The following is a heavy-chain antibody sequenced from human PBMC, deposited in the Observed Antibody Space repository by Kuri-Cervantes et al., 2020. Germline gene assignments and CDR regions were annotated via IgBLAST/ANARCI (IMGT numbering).Heavy chain of an antibody. D-gene: IGHD1-20*01. CDR1: GFTSSSYA. V-gene: IGHV3-30-3*01. J-gene: IGHJ5*02. CDR3: AKDVGPTITGTKFDP. CDR2: ISYDGSNK. Sequence: GGSLRLSCAASGFTSSSYAMHWVRQAPGKGLEWVAVISYDGSNKYYADSVKGRFTISRDNSKNTLYLQMNSLRAEGTAAYYCAKDVGPTITGTKFDPWGQGTLVTVSS.